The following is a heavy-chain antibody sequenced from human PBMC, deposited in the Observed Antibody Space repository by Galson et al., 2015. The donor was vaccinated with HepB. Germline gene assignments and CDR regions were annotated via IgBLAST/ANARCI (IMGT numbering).Heavy chain of an antibody. CDR1: GFTVSSNH. CDR2: IYSGGST. D-gene: IGHD2-15*01. J-gene: IGHJ4*02. V-gene: IGHV3-53*01. CDR3: GYCSGGSCYGTYFDY. Sequence: SLRLSCAASGFTVSSNHMSWVRQAPGKGLEWVSVIYSGGSTYYADSVKGRFTISRDNSKNTLYLQMNSLRAEDTAVYYCGYCSGGSCYGTYFDYWGQGTLVTVSS.